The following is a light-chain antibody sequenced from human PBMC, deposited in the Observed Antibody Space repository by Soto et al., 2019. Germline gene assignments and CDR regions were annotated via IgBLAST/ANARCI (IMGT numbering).Light chain of an antibody. Sequence: EIGVKQFPGTPSLSPGGRATPSCRASQSVSSSYLAWYQQKPGQAPRLLIYGASSRATGIPDRFSGSGSGTDFTLTISRLEPEDFAVYYCQQYGSSPLTFGGGTKVDIK. CDR3: QQYGSSPLT. J-gene: IGKJ4*01. CDR2: GAS. V-gene: IGKV3-20*01. CDR1: QSVSSSY.